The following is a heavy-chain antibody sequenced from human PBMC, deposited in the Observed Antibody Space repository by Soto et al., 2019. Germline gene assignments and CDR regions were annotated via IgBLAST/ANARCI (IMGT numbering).Heavy chain of an antibody. CDR3: ARHRYSYGVYYFDY. CDR1: GASVSDGY. V-gene: IGHV4-59*08. J-gene: IGHJ4*02. D-gene: IGHD5-18*01. CDR2: IYYSGST. Sequence: SETLSLTCTVSGASVSDGYWSWIRQPPGKGLEWIGYIYYSGSTNYNPSLTSRVTISVDTSKNQFSLKLSSVTAADTAVYYCARHRYSYGVYYFDYWGQGTLVTVSS.